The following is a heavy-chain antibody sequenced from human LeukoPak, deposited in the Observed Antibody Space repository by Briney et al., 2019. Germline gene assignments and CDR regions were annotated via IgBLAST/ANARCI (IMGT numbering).Heavy chain of an antibody. CDR2: IWYDGSNK. CDR3: AREVGTSLYGMDV. J-gene: IGHJ6*02. Sequence: GGSLSLSCAASGFTFSSYGMHWVRQAPGKGLEWVAVIWYDGSNKYYADSVKGRFTISRDNSKNTLYLQMNSLRAEDTAVYYCAREVGTSLYGMDVWGQGTTVTVSS. CDR1: GFTFSSYG. V-gene: IGHV3-33*01. D-gene: IGHD2-2*01.